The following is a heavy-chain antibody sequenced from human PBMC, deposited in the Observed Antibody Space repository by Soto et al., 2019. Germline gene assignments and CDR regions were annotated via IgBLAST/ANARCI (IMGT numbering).Heavy chain of an antibody. J-gene: IGHJ4*02. CDR1: GFTFSSYA. CDR3: TKRAGITIFPPLYYFDY. D-gene: IGHD3-3*01. Sequence: GGSLRLSCAASGFTFSSYAMSWVRQAPGKGLEWVSAISGSGGSTYYADSVKGRFTISRDNSKNTLYLQMTSLRAEDTAVYYCTKRAGITIFPPLYYFDYWGQATLVTFS. V-gene: IGHV3-23*01. CDR2: ISGSGGST.